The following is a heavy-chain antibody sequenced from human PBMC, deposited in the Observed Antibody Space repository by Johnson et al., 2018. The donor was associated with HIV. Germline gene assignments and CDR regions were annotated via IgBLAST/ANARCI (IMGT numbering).Heavy chain of an antibody. V-gene: IGHV3-30*03. CDR3: ARDLGVDWSKGAFDM. J-gene: IGHJ3*02. CDR1: GFTVSSNY. Sequence: QEQLVESGGGLVQSGGSLRLSCGASGFTVSSNYMNWVRQAPGKGLDWVAVISYDGSNKYYADSVKGRFTISRDNSKNTLYLQMNSLRAEDTAVYYCARDLGVDWSKGAFDMWGQGTMVTVSS. CDR2: ISYDGSNK. D-gene: IGHD3/OR15-3a*01.